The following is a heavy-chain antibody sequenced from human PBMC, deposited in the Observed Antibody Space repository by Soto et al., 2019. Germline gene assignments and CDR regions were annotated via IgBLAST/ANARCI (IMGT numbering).Heavy chain of an antibody. J-gene: IGHJ4*02. V-gene: IGHV2-5*02. CDR1: GFSLSTSGVG. D-gene: IGHD3-9*01. CDR3: AHWTYDILRYYFDY. Sequence: QITLKESSPTLVKPTQTLTLTCTFSGFSLSTSGVGVGWIRQPPGKALEWLALIYWDDDKRYSPSLKSRLTITKDTSKNQVVLTMTNMDPVDTATYYCAHWTYDILRYYFDYWGQGTLVTVSS. CDR2: IYWDDDK.